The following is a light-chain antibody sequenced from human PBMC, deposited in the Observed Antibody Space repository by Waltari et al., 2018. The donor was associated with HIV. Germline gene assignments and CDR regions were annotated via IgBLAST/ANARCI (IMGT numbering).Light chain of an antibody. CDR3: QQYDTFPIT. V-gene: IGKV1-33*01. Sequence: DIQITQSPSSLSGSVGDRVTITCQASQDISNCLNWYQQKPGKAPKLLIYDASNLQTGVPSRFSGSGSGTDFTLTISSLQPEDVATFYCQQYDTFPITFGQGTRLEIK. CDR2: DAS. CDR1: QDISNC. J-gene: IGKJ5*01.